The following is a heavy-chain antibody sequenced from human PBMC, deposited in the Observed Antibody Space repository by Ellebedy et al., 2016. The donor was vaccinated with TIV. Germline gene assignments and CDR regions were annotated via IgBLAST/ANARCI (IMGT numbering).Heavy chain of an antibody. CDR3: ARGGDRYCRRTSCYPYLDC. CDR1: GYTFFTAYY. Sequence: AASVKVSCKASGYTFFTAYYIYWVRQAPGQGLEWMGWINPQSGDTHYAQKFQGRVTITRDTSFTTAHMELTNLTSDDTGVYYCARGGDRYCRRTSCYPYLDCWGQGTLVIVSS. V-gene: IGHV1-2*02. J-gene: IGHJ4*02. D-gene: IGHD2-2*01. CDR2: INPQSGDT.